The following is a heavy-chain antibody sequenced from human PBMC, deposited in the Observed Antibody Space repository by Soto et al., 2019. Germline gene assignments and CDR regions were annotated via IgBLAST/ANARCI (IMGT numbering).Heavy chain of an antibody. V-gene: IGHV3-64D*08. CDR1: GFTFSSYV. D-gene: IGHD3-10*01. J-gene: IGHJ5*01. Sequence: GSLRLSCSASGFTFSSYVMHWVRQAPGKGLEHVSVISTNGGSTYHADSVKGRFTISRDNSKNTLYLQMTSLRSEDTAVYHCVKSPFGKWPRSPLDSWGLGTLVTVSS. CDR3: VKSPFGKWPRSPLDS. CDR2: ISTNGGST.